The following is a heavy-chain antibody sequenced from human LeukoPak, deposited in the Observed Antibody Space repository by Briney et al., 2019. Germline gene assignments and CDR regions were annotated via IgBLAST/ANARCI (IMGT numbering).Heavy chain of an antibody. CDR3: ARPHCSSTSCYNWFDP. J-gene: IGHJ5*02. CDR1: GGSFSGYY. V-gene: IGHV4-34*01. CDR2: INHSGST. D-gene: IGHD2-2*01. Sequence: SETLSLTCAVYGGSFSGYYWSWIREPPGKGLEWIGEINHSGSTNYNPSLKSRVTISVDTSKNQFSLKLSSVTAADTAVYYCARPHCSSTSCYNWFDPWGQGTLVTVSP.